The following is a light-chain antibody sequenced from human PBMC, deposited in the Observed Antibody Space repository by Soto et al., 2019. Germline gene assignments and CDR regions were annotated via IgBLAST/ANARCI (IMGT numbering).Light chain of an antibody. CDR2: AAS. Sequence: DIQMTQSPSSVSASVGDRVTITCRARQGISGWLAWYQQKPGKAPKLLIYAASSLQSRFPSRFRGSGSGTDLSLPISSRQPVDFAAYYCQQGNSFPYPFGQGTQLESK. CDR1: QGISGW. V-gene: IGKV1-12*01. CDR3: QQGNSFPYP. J-gene: IGKJ2*01.